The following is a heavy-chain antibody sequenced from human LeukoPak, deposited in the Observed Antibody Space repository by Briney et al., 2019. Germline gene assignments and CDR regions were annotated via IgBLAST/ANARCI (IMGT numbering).Heavy chain of an antibody. CDR3: ARIFTDSGSYYSEY. D-gene: IGHD3-22*01. CDR1: GGSISSSY. CDR2: IYSSGST. Sequence: SETLSLTCTVSGGSISSSYWSWIRQPPGNGLEWIGYIYSSGSTNYNPSLKSRVTISVDTSKNQFSLKLSSVTAADTAVYYCARIFTDSGSYYSEYWGQGTLVTVFS. V-gene: IGHV4-59*01. J-gene: IGHJ4*02.